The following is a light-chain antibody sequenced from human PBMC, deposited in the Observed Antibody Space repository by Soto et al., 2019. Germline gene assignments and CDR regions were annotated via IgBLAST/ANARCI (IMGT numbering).Light chain of an antibody. Sequence: QSVLTQPPSASGSPGQSVTISCTGTSNDVGDYNYVSWYQQHPGKAPKLMIYEVSMRPSGVPDRFSGSKSANTASLIVSGLQAEDEADYYCSSYVGSSNSVVFGGGTKVTVL. J-gene: IGLJ2*01. V-gene: IGLV2-8*01. CDR2: EVS. CDR1: SNDVGDYNY. CDR3: SSYVGSSNSVV.